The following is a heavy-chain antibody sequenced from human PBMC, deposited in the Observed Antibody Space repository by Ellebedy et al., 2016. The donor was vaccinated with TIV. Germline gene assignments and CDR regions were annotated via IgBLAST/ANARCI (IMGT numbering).Heavy chain of an antibody. CDR2: IYPSDSDT. CDR3: ARLRNNGYGPEN. V-gene: IGHV5-51*01. D-gene: IGHD5-12*01. Sequence: ASVKVSCKGSGYSFTSYWIGWVRQMPGKGLEWMGIIYPSDSDTRYSPSFQGQVTISADKSISTAYLQWSSLKASDTAMYYCARLRNNGYGPENWGQGTLVTVSS. CDR1: GYSFTSYW. J-gene: IGHJ4*02.